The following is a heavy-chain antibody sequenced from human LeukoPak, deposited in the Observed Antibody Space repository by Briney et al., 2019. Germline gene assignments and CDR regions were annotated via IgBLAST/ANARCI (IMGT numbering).Heavy chain of an antibody. D-gene: IGHD6-13*01. CDR1: GFTFSDYY. CDR2: ISSSGSTI. Sequence: AGGSLRLSCAASGFTFSDYYMSWIRQAPGKGLEWVSYISSSGSTIYYADSVKGRFTTSRDNAKNSLYLQMNSLRAGDTAVYYCARGAAGTFYYYYGMDVWGQGTTVTVSS. CDR3: ARGAAGTFYYYYGMDV. J-gene: IGHJ6*02. V-gene: IGHV3-11*01.